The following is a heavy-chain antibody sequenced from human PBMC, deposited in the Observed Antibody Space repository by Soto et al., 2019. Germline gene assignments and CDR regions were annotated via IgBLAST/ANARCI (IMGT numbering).Heavy chain of an antibody. CDR1: GFTFRNYG. V-gene: IGHV3-30*18. D-gene: IGHD5-12*01. J-gene: IGHJ6*02. CDR3: AKKIMGYAAHSDPLDV. CDR2: ISYDGDHK. Sequence: QVHLVESGGGMVQPGGSLRLSCTPSGFTFRNYGLLWVRQAPGKGLEWVALISYDGDHKYYPDSARGRFTVSRDNFNNMLFPQTDSLTPEDTAVYYCAKKIMGYAAHSDPLDVWGQGTTVTVS.